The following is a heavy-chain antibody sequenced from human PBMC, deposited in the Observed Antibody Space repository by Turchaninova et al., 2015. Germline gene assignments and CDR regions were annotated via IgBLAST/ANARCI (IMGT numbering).Heavy chain of an antibody. J-gene: IGHJ4*02. CDR3: ASRDGYNRPDSDYYFDF. CDR2: SVPLLATP. D-gene: IGHD5-24*01. Sequence: QVHLVQSGAEVKKHGSPVKVSCKASGGQFSSYATRWVLQGTGQGLEWRGGSVPLLATPTSGQESHGRRTITADKVTNTAYMELGSLRSEDTAVYFCASRDGYNRPDSDYYFDFWGQGTLVTVSS. V-gene: IGHV1-69*06. CDR1: GGQFSSYA.